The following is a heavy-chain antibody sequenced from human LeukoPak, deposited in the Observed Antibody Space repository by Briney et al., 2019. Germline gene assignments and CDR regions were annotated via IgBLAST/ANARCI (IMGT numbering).Heavy chain of an antibody. D-gene: IGHD5-18*01. CDR3: ARLYGYSFGSHYDY. CDR2: ISYSGSA. V-gene: IGHV4-59*08. Sequence: SETLSLTCTVSGGSISSYYWSWIRQPPGKGLEWVGSISYSGSANYNPSLKSRVTISVDTSKNHFSLKLNSVTAADTAVYYCARLYGYSFGSHYDYWGQGTLVTVSS. CDR1: GGSISSYY. J-gene: IGHJ4*02.